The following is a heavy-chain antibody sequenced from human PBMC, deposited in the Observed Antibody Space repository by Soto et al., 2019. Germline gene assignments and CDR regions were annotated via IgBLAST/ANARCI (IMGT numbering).Heavy chain of an antibody. CDR1: GFTFSSYW. CDR2: IKQDVGEK. D-gene: IGHD5-18*01. J-gene: IGHJ4*02. CDR3: VRDYRVSYGYGPFDY. Sequence: GGSLRLSCAASGFTFSSYWMSWVRQAPGKGLEWVANIKQDVGEKYYVDSVKGRFTISRDNTKNSLYLQMNSLRGDDTAVYYCVRDYRVSYGYGPFDYWGQGTLVTVSS. V-gene: IGHV3-7*03.